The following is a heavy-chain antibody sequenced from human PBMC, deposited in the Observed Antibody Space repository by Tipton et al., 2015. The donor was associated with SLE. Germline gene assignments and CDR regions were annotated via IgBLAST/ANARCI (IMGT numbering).Heavy chain of an antibody. CDR3: ARVPAYHYYYMDV. Sequence: TLSLTCTVSGGSISSYYWSWIRQPPGKGLEWIGYIYYSGSTNYNPSLKSRVTISVDTSKNQFSLKLSSVTAADTAVYYCARVPAYHYYYMDVWGKGTTVTVSS. CDR2: IYYSGST. V-gene: IGHV4-59*01. CDR1: GGSISSYY. J-gene: IGHJ6*03.